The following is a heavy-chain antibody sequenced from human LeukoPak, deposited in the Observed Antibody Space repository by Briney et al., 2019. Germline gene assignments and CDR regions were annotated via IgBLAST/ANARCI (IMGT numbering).Heavy chain of an antibody. CDR1: GGSISSSSYY. CDR3: ARRPPAPSYDILTGYQGAFDI. Sequence: PSETLSLTCTVSGGSISSSSYYWGWIRQPPGKGLEWIGSIYYSGSTYYNPSLKSRVTISVDTSKNQFSLKLSSVTAADTAVYYCARRPPAPSYDILTGYQGAFDIWGQGTMVTVSS. CDR2: IYYSGST. J-gene: IGHJ3*02. V-gene: IGHV4-39*01. D-gene: IGHD3-9*01.